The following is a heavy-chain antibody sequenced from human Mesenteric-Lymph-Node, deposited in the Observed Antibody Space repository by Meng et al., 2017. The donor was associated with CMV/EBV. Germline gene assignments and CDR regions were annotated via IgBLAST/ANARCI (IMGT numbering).Heavy chain of an antibody. CDR3: AREGATYYDFWSGYSAAYFDY. CDR1: GFTFSSYA. J-gene: IGHJ4*02. D-gene: IGHD3-3*01. Sequence: GESLKISCAASGFTFSSYAMHWVRQAPGKGLEWVAVISYDGSKKYYADSVKGRFTISRDNSKNTLYLQMNSLRAEDTAVYYCAREGATYYDFWSGYSAAYFDYWGQGTLVTVSS. V-gene: IGHV3-30*04. CDR2: ISYDGSKK.